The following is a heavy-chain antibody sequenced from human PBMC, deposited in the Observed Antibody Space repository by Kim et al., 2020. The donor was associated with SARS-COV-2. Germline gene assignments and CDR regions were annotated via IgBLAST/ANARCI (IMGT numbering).Heavy chain of an antibody. D-gene: IGHD2-15*01. CDR3: ARDSANYCGGGSCYYYYYGMDV. Sequence: ASVKVSCKASGYTFTSYGISWVRQAPGQGLEWMGWISAYNGNTNYAQKLQGRVTMTTDTSTSTAYMELRSLRSDDTAVYYCARDSANYCGGGSCYYYYYGMDVWGQGTTVTVSS. J-gene: IGHJ6*02. CDR1: GYTFTSYG. V-gene: IGHV1-18*01. CDR2: ISAYNGNT.